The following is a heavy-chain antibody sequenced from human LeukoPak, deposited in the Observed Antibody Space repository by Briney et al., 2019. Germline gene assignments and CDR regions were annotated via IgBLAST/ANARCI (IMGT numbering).Heavy chain of an antibody. CDR1: GYTFTSYD. CDR3: ARGLIAAAATYWDDF. V-gene: IGHV1-8*01. Sequence: GASVKVSCKASGYTFTSYDINWVRRATGQGLEWMGWMNPNTGNTGYAQKFQGRVTMTRNTPTSTAYMELSSLRSEDTAVYYCARGLIAAAATYWDDFWGQGTLVTVSS. D-gene: IGHD6-13*01. J-gene: IGHJ4*02. CDR2: MNPNTGNT.